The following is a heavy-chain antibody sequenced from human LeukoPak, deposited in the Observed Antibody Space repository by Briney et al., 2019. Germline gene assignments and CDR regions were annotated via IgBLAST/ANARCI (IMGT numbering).Heavy chain of an antibody. CDR2: ISGSGGST. CDR3: AKDGGPRGGDY. D-gene: IGHD3-16*01. CDR1: GFTFSSYA. Sequence: GGSLRLSCAASGFTFSSYAMSWVRQAPGKGLEWVSAISGSGGSTYYADSVKGRFTISRENSKNTLYLEMNSLRAEDTAVYYCAKDGGPRGGDYWGQGTLVTVSS. J-gene: IGHJ4*02. V-gene: IGHV3-23*01.